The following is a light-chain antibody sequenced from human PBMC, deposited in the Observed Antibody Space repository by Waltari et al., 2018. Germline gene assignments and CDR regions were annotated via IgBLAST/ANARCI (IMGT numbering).Light chain of an antibody. J-gene: IGKJ4*01. V-gene: IGKV1-9*01. CDR2: SAA. Sequence: DIQLSQSPSFLSASVRDRVTITCRASQSISTHLAWYQQKPGKCPKLHIYSAATLQSYIPSRFSGSGAGTEFTLTISSMQSEDFATYYCLHLHNFPLSFVGGTKVELK. CDR1: QSISTH. CDR3: LHLHNFPLS.